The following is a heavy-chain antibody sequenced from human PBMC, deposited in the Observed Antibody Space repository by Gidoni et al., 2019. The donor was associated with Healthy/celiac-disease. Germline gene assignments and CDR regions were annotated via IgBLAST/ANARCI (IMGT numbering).Heavy chain of an antibody. CDR2: IIPIFGTA. Sequence: QVQLVQSGAEVKKPGSSVKVSCKASGGTFSSYAISWVRQAPGQGLEWMGGIIPIFGTANYAQKFQGRVTITADESTSTAYMELSSLRSEDTAVYYCARWPTLQERVGATQPYFDYWGQGTLVTVSS. D-gene: IGHD1-26*01. CDR1: GGTFSSYA. J-gene: IGHJ4*02. V-gene: IGHV1-69*01. CDR3: ARWPTLQERVGATQPYFDY.